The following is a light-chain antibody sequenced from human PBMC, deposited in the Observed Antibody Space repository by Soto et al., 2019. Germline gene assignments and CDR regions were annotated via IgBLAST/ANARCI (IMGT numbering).Light chain of an antibody. Sequence: EIMLIQSPATLSMSQGERATLSCSASQSVSSNLAWYQQKPGQAPRLLIYDVSTRATGIPARFSGSGSGTEFTLTISSLQSEDFAVYYCQQYKNWPPITVGQGTKVDIK. V-gene: IGKV3-15*01. CDR1: QSVSSN. CDR3: QQYKNWPPIT. CDR2: DVS. J-gene: IGKJ1*01.